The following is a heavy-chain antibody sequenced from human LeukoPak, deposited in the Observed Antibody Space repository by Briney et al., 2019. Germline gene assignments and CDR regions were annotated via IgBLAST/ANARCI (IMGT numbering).Heavy chain of an antibody. CDR3: AELGITMIGGV. V-gene: IGHV3-23*01. J-gene: IGHJ6*04. D-gene: IGHD3-10*02. Sequence: GGPLRLSCGASGFPFCSYAVRGARQAPGEGVVWVSAISGRGGRIYYADPVKGRFTITRDNAKNTLYLQMNSLKAEDTAVYYWAELGITMIGGVWGKGTTVTISS. CDR2: ISGRGGRI. CDR1: GFPFCSYA.